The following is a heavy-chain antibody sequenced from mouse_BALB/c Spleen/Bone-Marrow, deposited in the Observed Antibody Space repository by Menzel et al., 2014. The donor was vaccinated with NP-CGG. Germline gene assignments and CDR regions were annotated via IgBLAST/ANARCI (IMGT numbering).Heavy chain of an antibody. D-gene: IGHD1-1*01. CDR2: IDPANGNT. CDR1: GFNIKDTY. J-gene: IGHJ3*01. V-gene: IGHV14-3*02. CDR3: ASYYYGSSLFAY. Sequence: DVQLQESGAELVKPGASVKLSCTASGFNIKDTYMHWVKQRPEQGLEWIGRIDPANGNTKSDPKFQGKATITADTSSNTAYLQLSSLTSEDTAVYYCASYYYGSSLFAYGGQGTLVTVSA.